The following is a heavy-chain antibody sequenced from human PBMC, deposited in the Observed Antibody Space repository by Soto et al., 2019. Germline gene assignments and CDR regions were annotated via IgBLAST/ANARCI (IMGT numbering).Heavy chain of an antibody. J-gene: IGHJ6*02. Sequence: PSETLSLTCTVSGGSISSGGYYWSWIRQHPGKGLEWIGYIYYSGSTYYNPSLKSRVTISVDTSKNQFSLKLSSVTAADTAVYYCAREVRITMVRGVIKNPPHAYGMDVWGQGTTVTV. D-gene: IGHD3-10*01. CDR2: IYYSGST. CDR1: GGSISSGGYY. V-gene: IGHV4-31*03. CDR3: AREVRITMVRGVIKNPPHAYGMDV.